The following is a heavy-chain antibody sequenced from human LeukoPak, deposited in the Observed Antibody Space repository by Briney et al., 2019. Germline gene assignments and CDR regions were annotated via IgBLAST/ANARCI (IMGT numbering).Heavy chain of an antibody. Sequence: ASVKVSCKASGYTFTSYYMHWVRQAPGQGLEWMGIINPSGGGTSYAQKFQGRVTMTRDTSTSTVYMELSSLRSEDTAVYYCAREGDSSGWYMDFDYWGQGTLVTVSS. J-gene: IGHJ4*02. V-gene: IGHV1-46*01. D-gene: IGHD6-19*01. CDR3: AREGDSSGWYMDFDY. CDR1: GYTFTSYY. CDR2: INPSGGGT.